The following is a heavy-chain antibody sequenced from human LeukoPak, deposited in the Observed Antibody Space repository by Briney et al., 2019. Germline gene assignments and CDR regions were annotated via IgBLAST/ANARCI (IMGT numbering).Heavy chain of an antibody. CDR3: ARGKRGFSYDFDY. J-gene: IGHJ4*02. CDR2: IYYSGST. Sequence: SETLSLTCTVSSGSISSYCWTSIRQPPGKGLEWIGYIYYSGSTYYNPSLKSRVTISVDTSKNQFSLKLTSVTAADTAVYYCARGKRGFSYDFDYWGQGTLVTVSS. CDR1: SGSISSYC. V-gene: IGHV4-59*01. D-gene: IGHD5-18*01.